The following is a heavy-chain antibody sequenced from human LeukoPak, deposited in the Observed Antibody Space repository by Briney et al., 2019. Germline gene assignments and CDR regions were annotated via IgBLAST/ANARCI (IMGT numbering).Heavy chain of an antibody. CDR3: ARTPNDFWSGYPYYYYGMDV. CDR1: GYTFTSYY. V-gene: IGHV1-46*01. Sequence: GASVEVSCKASGYTFTSYYMHWVRQAPGQGLEWMGIINPSGGSTSYAQKFQGRVTMTRDTSTSTVYMELSSLRSEDTAVFYCARTPNDFWSGYPYYYYGMDVWGQGTTVTVSS. CDR2: INPSGGST. J-gene: IGHJ6*02. D-gene: IGHD3-3*01.